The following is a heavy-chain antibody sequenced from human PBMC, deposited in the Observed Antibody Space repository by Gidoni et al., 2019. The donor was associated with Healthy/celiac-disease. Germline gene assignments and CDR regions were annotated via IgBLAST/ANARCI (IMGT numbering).Heavy chain of an antibody. D-gene: IGHD3-9*01. V-gene: IGHV3-13*01. CDR3: ARGMGRYFDWSDYGMDV. Sequence: EVQLVESGGGLVQPGGSLRLSCAASGFTFSSYDMHWVRQATGKGLEWVQAIGTAGDTYYPGSVKGRFTISRENAKNSLYLQMNSLRAGDTAVYYCARGMGRYFDWSDYGMDVWGQGTTVTVSS. J-gene: IGHJ6*02. CDR2: IGTAGDT. CDR1: GFTFSSYD.